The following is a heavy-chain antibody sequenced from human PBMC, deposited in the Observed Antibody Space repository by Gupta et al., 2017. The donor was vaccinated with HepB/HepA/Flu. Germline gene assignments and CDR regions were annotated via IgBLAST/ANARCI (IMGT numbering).Heavy chain of an antibody. CDR2: IWYDGSNK. V-gene: IGHV3-33*01. CDR1: GFTFSSYG. CDR3: ARAAFYDILTGLSGYFDY. J-gene: IGHJ4*02. Sequence: QVQLVESGGGVVQPGRSLRLSCAASGFTFSSYGMHWVRQAPGKGLEWVAVIWYDGSNKYYAESVKGRFTISRDNSKNTLYLQMNSLRAEETAVYYCARAAFYDILTGLSGYFDYWGQGTMVTVSS. D-gene: IGHD3-9*01.